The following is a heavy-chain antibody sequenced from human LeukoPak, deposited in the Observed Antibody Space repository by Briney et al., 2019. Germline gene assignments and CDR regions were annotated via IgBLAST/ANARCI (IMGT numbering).Heavy chain of an antibody. V-gene: IGHV4-61*05. J-gene: IGHJ3*02. Sequence: SETLSLTCTVSGGSISSSSYYWGWIRQPPGKGLEWIGYIYYSGSTNYNPSLKSRVTISVDTSKNQFSLKLSSVTAADTAVYYCARATYYYDSSGYSDAFDIWGQGTMVTVSS. CDR2: IYYSGST. CDR3: ARATYYYDSSGYSDAFDI. D-gene: IGHD3-22*01. CDR1: GGSISSSSYY.